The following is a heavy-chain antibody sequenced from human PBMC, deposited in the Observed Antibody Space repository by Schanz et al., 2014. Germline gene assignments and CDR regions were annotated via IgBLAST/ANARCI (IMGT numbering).Heavy chain of an antibody. D-gene: IGHD1-26*01. J-gene: IGHJ4*02. Sequence: EVQLVESGGGLIQPGGSLRLSCAASGFGFSSYSMNWVRQAPGKGLEWVSYISGSSRTIYYADSMKGRFTVSRDNAENALYLQMNSLRAEDTGLYFCARGGSRSDYRLDYWGQGTLVTVSS. V-gene: IGHV3-48*01. CDR2: ISGSSRTI. CDR3: ARGGSRSDYRLDY. CDR1: GFGFSSYS.